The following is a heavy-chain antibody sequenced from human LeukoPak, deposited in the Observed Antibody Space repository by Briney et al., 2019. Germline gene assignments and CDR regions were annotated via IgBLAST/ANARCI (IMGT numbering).Heavy chain of an antibody. D-gene: IGHD6-6*01. V-gene: IGHV3-7*01. CDR1: GFTFSSYW. CDR2: IKQDGSEK. Sequence: GGSLRLSCAASGFTFSSYWMSWVRQAPGKGLEWVANIKQDGSEKYYVDSVKGRFTISRDNARNSLYLQMNSLRAEDTAVYYCARADSSIAARLSRSSIFNYYYYMDVWGKGTTVTVSS. J-gene: IGHJ6*03. CDR3: ARADSSIAARLSRSSIFNYYYYMDV.